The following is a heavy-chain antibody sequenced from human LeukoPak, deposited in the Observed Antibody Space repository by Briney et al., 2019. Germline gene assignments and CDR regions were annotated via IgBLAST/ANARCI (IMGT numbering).Heavy chain of an antibody. CDR2: IYTSGST. D-gene: IGHD2-2*01. CDR3: SREAGPGEFYCSSTRCPGIDP. CDR1: GGSISSGSYY. V-gene: IGHV4-61*09. J-gene: IGHJ5*02. Sequence: SQTLSLTCTVSGGSISSGSYYWSWIRQPAWKGLEWIGHIYTSGSTNYNPSLKSRVTISVDTSKNQFSLKLGSVTAADTAVYYGSREAGPGEFYCSSTRCPGIDPWGQGTLVTVSS.